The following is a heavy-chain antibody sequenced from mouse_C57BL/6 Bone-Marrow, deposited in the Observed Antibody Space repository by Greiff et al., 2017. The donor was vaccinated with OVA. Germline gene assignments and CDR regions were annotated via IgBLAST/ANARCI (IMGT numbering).Heavy chain of an antibody. D-gene: IGHD2-4*01. CDR1: GYTFTSYW. CDR2: IHPSDSDT. V-gene: IGHV1-74*01. CDR3: AILVYYDASQY. Sequence: QVQLKQPGAELVKPGASVKVSCKASGYTFTSYWMHWVKQRPGQGLEWIGRIHPSDSDTNYNQKFKGKATLTVDKPSSTAYMQLSSLTSEDSAVYYCAILVYYDASQYWGQGTTLTVSS. J-gene: IGHJ2*01.